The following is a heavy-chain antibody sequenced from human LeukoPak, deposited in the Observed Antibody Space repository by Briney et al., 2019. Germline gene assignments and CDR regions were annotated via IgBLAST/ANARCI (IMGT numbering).Heavy chain of an antibody. V-gene: IGHV3-23*01. D-gene: IGHD6-19*01. Sequence: GGSLRLSCAGSGFTFSSYAMSWVRQAPGKGPEWVSAISGSGHTTYYADSVKGRFTISRDNSKNTLYLQMNSLRAEDTAVYYCAKYLGSGWSARPHSWFDAWGQGTLVTVSS. CDR1: GFTFSSYA. CDR2: ISGSGHTT. J-gene: IGHJ5*02. CDR3: AKYLGSGWSARPHSWFDA.